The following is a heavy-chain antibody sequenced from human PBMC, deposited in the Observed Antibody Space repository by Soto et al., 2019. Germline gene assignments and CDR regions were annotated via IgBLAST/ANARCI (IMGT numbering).Heavy chain of an antibody. CDR2: IKQDGSEK. Sequence: GGSLRLSCVASGFTFSSYWMSWVRQAPGKGLEWVANIKQDGSEKYYVDSVKGRFTISRDNAKKSLYLEMNSLRAEDTAVYYCARDSGIAVPGGVCGQGTTLTVSS. V-gene: IGHV3-7*01. J-gene: IGHJ6*02. CDR3: ARDSGIAVPGGV. CDR1: GFTFSSYW. D-gene: IGHD6-19*01.